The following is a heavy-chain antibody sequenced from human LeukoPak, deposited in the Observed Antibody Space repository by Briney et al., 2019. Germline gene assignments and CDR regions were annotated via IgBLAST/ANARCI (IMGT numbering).Heavy chain of an antibody. Sequence: PSATLSLTCTVSGGSISSSTYYWGWVRQPPGKWLELIWSIYYGGSTYYNPSLKNRVTISVDTSKNQFSLKLSSVTAADTAVYYCARTGLTGYSSGWYPAEVDYWGQGTLVTVSS. D-gene: IGHD6-19*01. CDR2: IYYGGST. CDR3: ARTGLTGYSSGWYPAEVDY. CDR1: GGSISSSTYY. V-gene: IGHV4-39*01. J-gene: IGHJ4*02.